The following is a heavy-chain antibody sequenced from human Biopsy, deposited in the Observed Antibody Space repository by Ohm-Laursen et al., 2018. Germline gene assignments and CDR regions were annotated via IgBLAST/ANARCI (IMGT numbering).Heavy chain of an antibody. D-gene: IGHD3-9*01. CDR3: ARDVAVLRCFDRSGAWFDP. Sequence: SLRLSCSASGFTFSKYWMMWVRQSPGKGLEWVACINQDGDERYYVDSLRGRFTISRDNAKNSLFLQMDGLGADDTALYYCARDVAVLRCFDRSGAWFDPWGQGTPVTVSS. V-gene: IGHV3-7*01. CDR1: GFTFSKYW. CDR2: INQDGDER. J-gene: IGHJ5*02.